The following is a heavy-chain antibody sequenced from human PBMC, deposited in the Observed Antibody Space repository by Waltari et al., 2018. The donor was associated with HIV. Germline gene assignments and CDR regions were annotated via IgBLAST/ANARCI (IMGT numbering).Heavy chain of an antibody. V-gene: IGHV3-30-3*01. CDR1: GFTFSSFS. CDR2: ISFDGNNK. Sequence: QVELVESGGGVVQPGRSLRLSCVASGFTFSSFSMNWVRQAPGKGLEWVGVISFDGNNKYYADSVKGRFTISRDNSKDTMYLQMDSLRPDDTAIYFCARQAVTTWAFDIWGQGTMVTISS. CDR3: ARQAVTTWAFDI. D-gene: IGHD4-17*01. J-gene: IGHJ3*02.